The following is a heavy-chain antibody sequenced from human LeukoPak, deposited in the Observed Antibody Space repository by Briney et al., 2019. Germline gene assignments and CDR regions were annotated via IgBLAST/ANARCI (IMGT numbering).Heavy chain of an antibody. Sequence: GGSLRLSCAASGFTFSNYWMGWVRQAPGRGLEWVGNIKQDGSEKYYVDSVKGRFTISRDNAKNSVYLQMNSLTADDTAMYYCARSQHLPQDDFDIWGQGTMVTVSS. CDR2: IKQDGSEK. V-gene: IGHV3-7*01. D-gene: IGHD3-3*02. CDR1: GFTFSNYW. J-gene: IGHJ3*02. CDR3: ARSQHLPQDDFDI.